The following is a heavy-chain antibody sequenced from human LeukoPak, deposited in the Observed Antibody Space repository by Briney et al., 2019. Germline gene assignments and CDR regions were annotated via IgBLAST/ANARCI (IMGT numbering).Heavy chain of an antibody. D-gene: IGHD3-16*01. CDR1: GFTFSSYW. Sequence: GGSLSLSCAASGFTFSSYWMNWARQAPGKGLEWVASINHNGNVNYYVDSVKGRFTISRDNAKNSLYLQMSNLRAEDTVVYFCARGGGLDVWGQGATVTVSS. J-gene: IGHJ6*02. CDR2: INHNGNVN. CDR3: ARGGGLDV. V-gene: IGHV3-7*03.